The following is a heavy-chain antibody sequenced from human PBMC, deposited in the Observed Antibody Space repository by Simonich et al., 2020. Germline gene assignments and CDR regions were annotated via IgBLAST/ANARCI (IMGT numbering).Heavy chain of an antibody. J-gene: IGHJ3*02. CDR3: ARHAGFAFDI. D-gene: IGHD6-13*01. V-gene: IGHV4-39*01. CDR2: IYYIERT. Sequence: QLQLQESGPGLVKPSETLSLTCTVSGGSISSSSYYWGWIRQPPGKGLEWIGSIYYIERTYYNPSLKSRVTISVDTSKNQFSLKLSSVTAADTAVYYCARHAGFAFDIWGQGTMVTVSS. CDR1: GGSISSSSYY.